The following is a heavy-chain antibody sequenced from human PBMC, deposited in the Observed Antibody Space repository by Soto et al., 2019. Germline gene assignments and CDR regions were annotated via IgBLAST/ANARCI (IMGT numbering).Heavy chain of an antibody. CDR3: ARSPSWETTVTPYYFDY. D-gene: IGHD4-4*01. Sequence: ASVKVSCKASGNSFTTYSLHWVRQAPGQSLEWMGWFDAGNRITKFSQKFQGRITISRDTSASTAYMEVRSLRSEDTAVYYCARSPSWETTVTPYYFDYWGQGTLVTSPQ. CDR2: FDAGNRIT. V-gene: IGHV1-3*01. CDR1: GNSFTTYS. J-gene: IGHJ4*02.